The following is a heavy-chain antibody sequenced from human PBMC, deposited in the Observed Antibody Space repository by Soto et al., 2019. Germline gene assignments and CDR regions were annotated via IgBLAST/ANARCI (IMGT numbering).Heavy chain of an antibody. D-gene: IGHD3-22*01. CDR2: IVVGSGNT. V-gene: IGHV1-58*02. Sequence: SVKVSCKASGFTFISSAMQWVRQARGQRLEWIGWIVVGSGNTNYAQKFQERVTITRDMSTSTAYMELSSLRSEDTAVYYCAAVPPYYYDSSGYQYYFDYWGQGTLVTVSS. CDR3: AAVPPYYYDSSGYQYYFDY. CDR1: GFTFISSA. J-gene: IGHJ4*02.